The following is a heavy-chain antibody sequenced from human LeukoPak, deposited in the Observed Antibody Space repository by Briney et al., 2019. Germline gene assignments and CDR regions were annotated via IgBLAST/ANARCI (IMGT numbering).Heavy chain of an antibody. V-gene: IGHV3-23*01. CDR1: GFTFSSYG. CDR3: AKPASHGSYYFDY. CDR2: ISGSGGST. J-gene: IGHJ4*02. Sequence: QAGGSLRLSCAASGFTFSSYGMSWVRQAPGKGLEWVSAISGSGGSTYYADSVKGRFTISRDNSKNTLYLQMNSLRAEDTAVYYCAKPASHGSYYFDYWGQGTLVTVSS. D-gene: IGHD1-26*01.